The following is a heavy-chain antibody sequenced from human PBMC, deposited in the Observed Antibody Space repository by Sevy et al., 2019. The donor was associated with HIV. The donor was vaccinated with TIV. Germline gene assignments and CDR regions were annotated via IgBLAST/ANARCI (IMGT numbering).Heavy chain of an antibody. J-gene: IGHJ4*02. Sequence: ASVKVSCKASGGTFSSYAISWVRQAPGQGLEWMGGIIPIFGTANYAQKFQGRVTITADESTSTAYMELSSLGSEDTAVYYSASGYSYGFLSYYFDYWGQGTLVTVSS. D-gene: IGHD5-18*01. CDR2: IIPIFGTA. V-gene: IGHV1-69*13. CDR3: ASGYSYGFLSYYFDY. CDR1: GGTFSSYA.